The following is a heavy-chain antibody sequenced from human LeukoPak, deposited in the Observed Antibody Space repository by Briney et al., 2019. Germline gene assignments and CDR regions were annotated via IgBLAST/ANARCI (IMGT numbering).Heavy chain of an antibody. D-gene: IGHD3-22*01. CDR3: ARHDGYDSSGYDAFDI. V-gene: IGHV4-59*08. CDR2: IYYSGST. Sequence: PSETLSLTCTLSGGSLSSYYWSWIRKPPGKGLEWIGYIYYSGSTNYNPSLKSRVTISVDTSKNQFSLKLSSVTAADTAVYYCARHDGYDSSGYDAFDIWGQGTMVTVSS. CDR1: GGSLSSYY. J-gene: IGHJ3*02.